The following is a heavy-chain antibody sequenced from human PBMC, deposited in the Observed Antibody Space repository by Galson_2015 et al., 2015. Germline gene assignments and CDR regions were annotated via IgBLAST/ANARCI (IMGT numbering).Heavy chain of an antibody. J-gene: IGHJ6*02. Sequence: QSGAEVKKPGESLKISCKGSGYSFPSYWIGWVRQMLGKGLECMGIIYPADSDTRYSPSFQGQVTITVDKSISTAYLQWSSLKASDTAMYYCARLPDYFYDMDVWGQGTTVTVSS. CDR2: IYPADSDT. CDR1: GYSFPSYW. CDR3: ARLPDYFYDMDV. V-gene: IGHV5-51*03.